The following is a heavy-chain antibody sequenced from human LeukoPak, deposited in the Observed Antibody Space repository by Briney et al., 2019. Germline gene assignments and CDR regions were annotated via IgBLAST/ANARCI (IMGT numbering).Heavy chain of an antibody. CDR3: AKDDYYYDSSGYYNFDY. CDR2: ISGSGGST. CDR1: GFTFSSYA. Sequence: GGSLRLSCAASGFTFSSYAMSWVRQAPGKGLEWVSAISGSGGSTYYADSVKGRFTISRDNSENTLYLQMNSLRAEDTAVYYCAKDDYYYDSSGYYNFDYWGQGTLVTVSS. V-gene: IGHV3-23*01. D-gene: IGHD3-22*01. J-gene: IGHJ4*02.